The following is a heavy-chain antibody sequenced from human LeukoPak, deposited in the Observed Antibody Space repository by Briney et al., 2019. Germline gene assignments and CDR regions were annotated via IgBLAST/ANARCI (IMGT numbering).Heavy chain of an antibody. D-gene: IGHD2-15*01. V-gene: IGHV3-30*04. CDR2: ISYDGGDK. J-gene: IGHJ4*02. Sequence: GRSLRLSCAASGFTLSRYDTHWVRQAPGKGLEWVAIISYDGGDKYYADSVKGRFTISRDNSKNTLYVQMNSLGPEDTALYYCARDRGYCSGGSCYSAFDYWGQGTLVTVSS. CDR1: GFTLSRYD. CDR3: ARDRGYCSGGSCYSAFDY.